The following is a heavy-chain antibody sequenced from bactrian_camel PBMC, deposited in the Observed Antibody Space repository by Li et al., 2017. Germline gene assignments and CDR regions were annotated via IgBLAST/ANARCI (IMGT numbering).Heavy chain of an antibody. CDR3: ASRGSWWYGYNY. CDR1: GFTFSSKW. D-gene: IGHD6*01. Sequence: HVQLVESGGGLVQPGGSLRVSCAADGFTFSSKWMSWVRQAPGKGLEWVSSIHSDGRNTYYTDSVKGRFTISRDDAKNTLYLQLDSLKTEDTAMYYCASRGSWWYGYNYWGQGTQVTVS. CDR2: IHSDGRNT. J-gene: IGHJ4*01. V-gene: IGHV3S6*01.